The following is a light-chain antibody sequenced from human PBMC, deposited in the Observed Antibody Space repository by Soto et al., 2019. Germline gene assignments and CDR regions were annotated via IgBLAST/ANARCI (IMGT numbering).Light chain of an antibody. V-gene: IGKV1-16*02. Sequence: DIQMTQSPSSLSASVGDRVTITCRASQDINGYLAWFQQKPGKAPKSLIHSASILQSGVPSKFSGSGSGTDFTLTINSLQPEDFATYYCQQHNTYPHTFGQGTKVEIK. CDR2: SAS. J-gene: IGKJ2*01. CDR3: QQHNTYPHT. CDR1: QDINGY.